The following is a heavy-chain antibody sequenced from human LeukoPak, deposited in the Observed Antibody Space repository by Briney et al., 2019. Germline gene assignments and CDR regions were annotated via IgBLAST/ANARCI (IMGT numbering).Heavy chain of an antibody. CDR1: GYTFTSHW. D-gene: IGHD2-2*01. CDR2: IYPGDSDT. Sequence: GESLKIFCKGSGYTFTSHWIGWVRQMPGKGLEWMGIIYPGDSDTRYSPAFQGQVTISVDKSITTAYLQWSSLKASDTAMYYCARRGFCSSTSCSSTLDLGGQETLVTVSS. CDR3: ARRGFCSSTSCSSTLDL. J-gene: IGHJ5*02. V-gene: IGHV5-51*01.